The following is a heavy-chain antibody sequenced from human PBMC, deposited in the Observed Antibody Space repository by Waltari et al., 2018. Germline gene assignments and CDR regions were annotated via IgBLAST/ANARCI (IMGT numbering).Heavy chain of an antibody. CDR2: IYYSGST. V-gene: IGHV4-59*08. J-gene: IGHJ5*02. Sequence: QVQLQESGPGLVKASETLSLTCTVSGGSISGSYWSWIRQPPGKGLEWIGYIYYSGSTNYNPSLKSRVTISLDTSKNQFSLKLSSVTAADTAVYYCARFIRLQLDWFDPWGQGALVTVSS. CDR3: ARFIRLQLDWFDP. D-gene: IGHD4-4*01. CDR1: GGSISGSY.